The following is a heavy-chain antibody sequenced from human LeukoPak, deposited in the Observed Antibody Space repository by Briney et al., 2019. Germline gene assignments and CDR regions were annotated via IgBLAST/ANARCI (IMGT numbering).Heavy chain of an antibody. CDR2: LFGVGTT. CDR3: AILGRNLYYFAS. CDR1: GFSVSAES. D-gene: IGHD1-14*01. V-gene: IGHV3-53*01. Sequence: GGSLRLSCAASGFSVSAESLSWVRQAPGKGLGWVSILFGVGTTHFADSVKGRFTISRDISKNTLYLQMNSLRAEDTAVYYCAILGRNLYYFASWGQGTLVTVSS. J-gene: IGHJ4*02.